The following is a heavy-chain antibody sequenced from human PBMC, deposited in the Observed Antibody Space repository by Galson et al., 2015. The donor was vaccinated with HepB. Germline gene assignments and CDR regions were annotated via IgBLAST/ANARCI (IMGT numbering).Heavy chain of an antibody. J-gene: IGHJ6*02. CDR2: ISYDGSNK. D-gene: IGHD2-2*01. CDR1: GFTFSSYA. CDR3: AREIRSTSCYFCADYYYYGMDV. Sequence: SLRLSCAASGFTFSSYAIHWVRQAPGKGLEWVAVISYDGSNKYYADSVKGRFTISRDNSKNTLYLQLNSLRAEDTAVYYCAREIRSTSCYFCADYYYYGMDVWGQGTTVTVSS. V-gene: IGHV3-30-3*01.